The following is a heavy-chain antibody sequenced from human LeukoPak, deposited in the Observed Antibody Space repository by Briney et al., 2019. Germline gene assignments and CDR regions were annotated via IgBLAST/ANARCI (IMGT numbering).Heavy chain of an antibody. CDR3: ARHVYGSGQYNWFDP. V-gene: IGHV4-59*08. J-gene: IGHJ5*02. CDR1: GGSISSYY. Sequence: SETLSLTCTVSGGSISSYYWSWIRQPPGKGLEWIGYIYYSGSTNYNPSLKSQVTISVDTSKNQFSLKLSSVTAADTAVYYCARHVYGSGQYNWFDPWGQGTLVTVSS. D-gene: IGHD3-10*01. CDR2: IYYSGST.